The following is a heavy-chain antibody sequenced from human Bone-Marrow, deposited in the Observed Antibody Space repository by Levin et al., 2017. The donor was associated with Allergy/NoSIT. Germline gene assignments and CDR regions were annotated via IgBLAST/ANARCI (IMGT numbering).Heavy chain of an antibody. V-gene: IGHV3-9*01. CDR3: AKEGNYGLELYFMDV. D-gene: IGHD1-7*01. CDR1: GFTFDDYA. Sequence: SLKISCAASGFTFDDYAMHWVRQAPGKGLEWVASIGRNSGNKGYADSVRGRFTISRDNVNNSLYLEMNSLRGDDTALYYCAKEGNYGLELYFMDVWGKGTMVTVSS. J-gene: IGHJ6*03. CDR2: IGRNSGNK.